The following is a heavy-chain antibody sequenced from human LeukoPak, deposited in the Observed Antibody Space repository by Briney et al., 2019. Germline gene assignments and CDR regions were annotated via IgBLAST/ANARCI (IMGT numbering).Heavy chain of an antibody. V-gene: IGHV3-30*02. CDR2: IQYDGSNK. D-gene: IGHD2-15*01. Sequence: GGSLTLSCTASGCSFSSCGYYWVRRAQGPGLERVTFIQYDGSNKYYTDSAKGRFSISSDNSKNTLYLQMNNLRTEDTAAYYFSKGDGGAVAYWGQGDLVTVSS. CDR3: SKGDGGAVAY. CDR1: GCSFSSCG. J-gene: IGHJ4*02.